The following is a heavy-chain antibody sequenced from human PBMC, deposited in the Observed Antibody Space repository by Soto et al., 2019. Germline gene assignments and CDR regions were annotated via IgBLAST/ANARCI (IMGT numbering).Heavy chain of an antibody. V-gene: IGHV1-58*01. J-gene: IGHJ6*02. CDR3: ARDPLLKPRGCISTSCQASDYYYYGMDV. Sequence: ASVKVSCKASGFTFITSTVQWVRQARGQPLEWLGWIAVGSGNTIYAQNFQERVTFTRDESTSTAYMELSSLRFEDTGVYYCARDPLLKPRGCISTSCQASDYYYYGMDVWGQGTKVTVSS. CDR2: IAVGSGNT. D-gene: IGHD2-2*01. CDR1: GFTFITST.